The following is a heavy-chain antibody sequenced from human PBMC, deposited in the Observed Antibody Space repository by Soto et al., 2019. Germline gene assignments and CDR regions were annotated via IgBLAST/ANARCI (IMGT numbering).Heavy chain of an antibody. CDR1: GYDFTTYG. CDR3: ARGSYADY. V-gene: IGHV1-18*01. CDR2: ISAHNGNT. J-gene: IGHJ4*02. Sequence: QVHLVQSGAEVKKPGASVKVSCKGSGYDFTTYGITWVRQAPGQGLEWMAWISAHNGNTDYAQKLQGRVTVTRDTSTSTAYMELRSLRSDDTAVYYCARGSYADYWGQGALVTVSS. D-gene: IGHD3-10*01.